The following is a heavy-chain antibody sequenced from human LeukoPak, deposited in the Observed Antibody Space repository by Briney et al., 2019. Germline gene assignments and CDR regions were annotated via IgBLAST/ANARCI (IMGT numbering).Heavy chain of an antibody. CDR1: GFTFSSYA. D-gene: IGHD2-2*01. CDR2: ISYDGSNK. CDR3: AKAPGVVVPAYYYYMDV. J-gene: IGHJ6*03. Sequence: GGSLRLSCAASGFTFSSYAMHWVRQAPGKGLEWVAVISYDGSNKYYADSVKGRFTISRDNSKNTLYLQMNSLRAEDTAVYYCAKAPGVVVPAYYYYMDVWGKGTTVTVSS. V-gene: IGHV3-30-3*01.